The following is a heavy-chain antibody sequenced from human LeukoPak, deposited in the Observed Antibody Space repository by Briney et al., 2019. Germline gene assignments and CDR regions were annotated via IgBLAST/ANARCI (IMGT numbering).Heavy chain of an antibody. V-gene: IGHV1-8*02. CDR2: MNPNSGNT. Sequence: ASVKVSCKASGYTFTSYGISGVRQAPVQGLEWMGWMNPNSGNTGYAQKFQGRVTMTRNTSISTAYMELSSLRSEDTAVYYCARRRDFIDYWGQGTLVTVSS. J-gene: IGHJ4*02. CDR3: ARRRDFIDY. D-gene: IGHD3/OR15-3a*01. CDR1: GYTFTSYG.